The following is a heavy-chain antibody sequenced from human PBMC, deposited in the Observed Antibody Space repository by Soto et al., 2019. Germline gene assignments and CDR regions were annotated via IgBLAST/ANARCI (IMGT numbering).Heavy chain of an antibody. CDR3: SIDRRDVAGLDY. Sequence: SETLSLTCTVSGGSISSGGYYWSWIRQHPGKGLEWIGYIYYSGSTYYDPSLKSRVTISVDTSKNQFSLKLSSVTAADTAVYYCSIDRRDVAGLDYWGQGTLVTVSS. CDR1: GGSISSGGYY. V-gene: IGHV4-31*03. J-gene: IGHJ4*02. D-gene: IGHD6-19*01. CDR2: IYYSGST.